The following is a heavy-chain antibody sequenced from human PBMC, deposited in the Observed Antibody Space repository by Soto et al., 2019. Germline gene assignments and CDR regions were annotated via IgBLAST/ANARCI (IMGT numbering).Heavy chain of an antibody. CDR1: SGSISSSNW. D-gene: IGHD3-3*01. V-gene: IGHV4-4*02. CDR3: ARHYYDFWTVSHRYYYYMDV. J-gene: IGHJ6*03. Sequence: SETLSLTCAVSSGSISSSNWWSWVRQPPGKGLEWIGEIYHSGSTNYNPSLKSRVTISVDKSKNQFSLKLSSVTAADTAVYYCARHYYDFWTVSHRYYYYMDVWGKGTTVTVSS. CDR2: IYHSGST.